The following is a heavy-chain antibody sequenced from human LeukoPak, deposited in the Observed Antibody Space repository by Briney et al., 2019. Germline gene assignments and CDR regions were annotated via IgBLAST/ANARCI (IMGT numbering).Heavy chain of an antibody. CDR1: GFTFSSYA. CDR3: ARDQNSGIEGPILDY. J-gene: IGHJ4*02. Sequence: PGGSLRLSCAASGFTFSSYAMRWVRQAPGKGLEWVAVISYDGSDKYYADSVKGRFTISRDNSKNTLYLQMNSLRAEDTAVYYCARDQNSGIEGPILDYWGQGTLVTVSS. V-gene: IGHV3-30-3*01. CDR2: ISYDGSDK. D-gene: IGHD2-21*01.